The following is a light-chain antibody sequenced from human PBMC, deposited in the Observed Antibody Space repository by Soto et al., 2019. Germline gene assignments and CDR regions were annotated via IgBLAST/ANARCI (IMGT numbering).Light chain of an antibody. V-gene: IGKV3-20*01. J-gene: IGKJ1*01. CDR3: QQCGSSPWT. Sequence: ETVLTQSPGTLSLSPGERATLSSRASQSVSSYYLAWYQQKPGQAPRLLIYAASSRATGIPDRFSGGGSGTDFTLTISRLEPEDFAVYYCQQCGSSPWTFGQGTKVDI. CDR2: AAS. CDR1: QSVSSYY.